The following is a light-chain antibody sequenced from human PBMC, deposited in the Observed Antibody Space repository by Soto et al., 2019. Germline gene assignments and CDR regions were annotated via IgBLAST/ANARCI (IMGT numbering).Light chain of an antibody. CDR1: QSVSRNY. J-gene: IGKJ4*01. V-gene: IGKV3-20*01. Sequence: EIVLTQPPGTLSLSPGERATLSCRASQSVSRNYLAWYQQKAGQAPRLLIYGASSRATGIPDRFSGSGSGTDFTLTISRLEPEDFAVYYCRQYGRSLASAIGGGTKVDIK. CDR2: GAS. CDR3: RQYGRSLASA.